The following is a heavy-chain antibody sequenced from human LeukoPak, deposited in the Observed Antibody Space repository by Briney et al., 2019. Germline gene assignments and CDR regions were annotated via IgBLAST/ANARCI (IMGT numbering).Heavy chain of an antibody. D-gene: IGHD2-15*01. J-gene: IGHJ1*01. V-gene: IGHV3-21*04. CDR2: ISSTSSNI. CDR3: AKDSFCSGGSCYPGYFQH. CDR1: GFTFSTYS. Sequence: GGSLRLSCAASGFTFSTYSMNWVRQAPGKGLEWVSFISSTSSNIYYADSVKGRFTISRDNAKNSLYLQMNSLRAEDTAVYYCAKDSFCSGGSCYPGYFQHWGQGTLVTVSS.